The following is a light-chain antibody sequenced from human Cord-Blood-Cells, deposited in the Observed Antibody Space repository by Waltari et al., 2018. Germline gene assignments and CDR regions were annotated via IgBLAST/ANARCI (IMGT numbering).Light chain of an antibody. CDR3: QQSYSTPFT. V-gene: IGKV1-39*01. CDR1: QSISSY. Sequence: DIKMTQSPSSLSASVGDRVTITCRACQSISSYLNWYQQKPGKAPKLLIYAASSLQSGVPSRFSGSGSGTDFTLTISSLQPEDFATYYCQQSYSTPFTFGPGTKVDIK. J-gene: IGKJ3*01. CDR2: AAS.